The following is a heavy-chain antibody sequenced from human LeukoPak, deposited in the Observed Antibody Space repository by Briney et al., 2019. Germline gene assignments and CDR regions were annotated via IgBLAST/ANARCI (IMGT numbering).Heavy chain of an antibody. V-gene: IGHV1-69*13. J-gene: IGHJ6*04. D-gene: IGHD3-10*01. CDR2: IIPIFGTA. Sequence: ASVKVSCEASGGTFSSYAISWVRQAPGQGLEWMGGIIPIFGTANYAQKFQGRVTITADESTSTAYMELSSLRSEDTAVYYCARDRSSGSYYLGDVWGKGTTVTVSS. CDR1: GGTFSSYA. CDR3: ARDRSSGSYYLGDV.